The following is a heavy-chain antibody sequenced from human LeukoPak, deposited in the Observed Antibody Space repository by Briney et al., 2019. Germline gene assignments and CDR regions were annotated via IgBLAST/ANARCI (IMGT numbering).Heavy chain of an antibody. CDR1: GFTLDNYN. Sequence: GGSLRLSCAASGFTLDNYNFNWVRQAPGKGLGWVASIRSYSSYIHYADSVKGRFTISRDDAKQSLYLQMNSLRAEDTAVYFCARFAEVYYYVDVWGTGTTVIVSS. V-gene: IGHV3-21*01. CDR2: IRSYSSYI. J-gene: IGHJ6*03. D-gene: IGHD2-21*01. CDR3: ARFAEVYYYVDV.